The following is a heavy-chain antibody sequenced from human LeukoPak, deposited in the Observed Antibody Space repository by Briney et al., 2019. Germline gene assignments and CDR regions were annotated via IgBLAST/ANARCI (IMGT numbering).Heavy chain of an antibody. CDR1: GYTFTSYG. CDR2: INPSGGSP. CDR3: ARAGDYFDY. Sequence: ASVKVSCKASGYTFTSYGLTWVRQAPGQGLEWMGIINPSGGSPSYAQKFQGRVTMTSDTSTSTVYMELSSLRSEDTAVYYCARAGDYFDYWGQGTLVTVSS. J-gene: IGHJ4*02. V-gene: IGHV1-46*01.